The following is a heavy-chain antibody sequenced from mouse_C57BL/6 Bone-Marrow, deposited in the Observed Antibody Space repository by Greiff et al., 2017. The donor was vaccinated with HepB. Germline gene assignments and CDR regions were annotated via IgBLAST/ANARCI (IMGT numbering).Heavy chain of an antibody. CDR3: ARAEYAERPHYFDY. CDR2: ICPYNSDN. J-gene: IGHJ2*01. V-gene: IGHV1-34*01. Sequence: VHLKQSGPGLVKPGASVKMSCKASGYTFTSYYMPWVRQTQGKSLEWIGNICPYNSDNDYNEKLKGRATLTVDNSSNKAYLEISRLTSEDSAIYYCARAEYAERPHYFDYWGQGTTLTVSS. CDR1: GYTFTSYY. D-gene: IGHD5-1*01.